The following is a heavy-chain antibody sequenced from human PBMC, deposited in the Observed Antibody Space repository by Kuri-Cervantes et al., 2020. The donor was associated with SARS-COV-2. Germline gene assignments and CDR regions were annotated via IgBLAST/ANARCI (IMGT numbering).Heavy chain of an antibody. D-gene: IGHD6-19*01. V-gene: IGHV4-39*07. J-gene: IGHJ4*02. CDR3: ARDGRSVAGPGVDY. CDR2: FSFTGNT. CDR1: GGSISNSKYY. Sequence: SETLSLTCTVSGGSISNSKYYWGWIRQPPGKGLEWIGSFSFTGNTYYNSSLQSRVTISVDTSKNQFSLKLSSVTAADTAVYYCARDGRSVAGPGVDYWGQGTLVTVSS.